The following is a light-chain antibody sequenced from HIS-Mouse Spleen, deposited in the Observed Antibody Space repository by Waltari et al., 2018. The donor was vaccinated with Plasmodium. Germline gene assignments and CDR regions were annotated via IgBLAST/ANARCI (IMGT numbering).Light chain of an antibody. CDR1: SSDVGGYNY. Sequence: QSALTQPRSVSGSPGQSVTISCTGTSSDVGGYNYVSWYQQHPGKAPKRMIYDFSKRPSGVPDLFSGSKSVNTASLTISGLQAEDEADYYCCSYAGSYTYVFGTGTKVTVL. V-gene: IGLV2-11*01. CDR3: CSYAGSYTYV. CDR2: DFS. J-gene: IGLJ1*01.